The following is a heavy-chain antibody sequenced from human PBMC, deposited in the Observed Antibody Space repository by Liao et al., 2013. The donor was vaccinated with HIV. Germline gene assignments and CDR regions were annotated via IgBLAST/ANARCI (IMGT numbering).Heavy chain of an antibody. D-gene: IGHD1-1*01. CDR3: ARGPGHFDS. CDR2: FYSSGST. J-gene: IGHJ4*02. CDR1: GGSIRSGSYY. Sequence: QVQLQESGPGLVKPSQTLSLTCSVSGGSIRSGSYYWSWIRQPAGKGLEWIGHFYSSGSTSYNPALKSRVTMSIDTSRNRFSLKLNSVTAADTAVYYCARGPGHFDSWGQGTLVTVSS. V-gene: IGHV4-61*02.